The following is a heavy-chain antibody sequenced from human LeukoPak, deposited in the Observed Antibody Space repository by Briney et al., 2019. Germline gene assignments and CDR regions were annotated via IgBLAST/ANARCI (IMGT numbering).Heavy chain of an antibody. CDR3: ARGNIAVPGTPYYFEY. CDR1: GYTFTSNG. CDR2: MNPNSGNT. V-gene: IGHV1-8*02. Sequence: ASVKVSCKGSGYTFTSNGINWVRQATGQGVEWVGWMNPNSGNTYYAQRFQGRVTMTRDTSISTAYMEVSSLRSEDTAVYYCARGNIAVPGTPYYFEYWGQGTLVTVSS. J-gene: IGHJ4*02. D-gene: IGHD6-19*01.